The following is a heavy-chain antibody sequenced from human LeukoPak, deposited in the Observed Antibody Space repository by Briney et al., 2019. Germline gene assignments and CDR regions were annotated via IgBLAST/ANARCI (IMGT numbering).Heavy chain of an antibody. Sequence: EGSLRLSCAASGFTFSSYSMNWVRQGPGKGLEWVSSISSSSSYIYYADSVKGRFTISRDNAKNSLYLEMNGLRVEDTAVYYCARGRYFDLWGRGTLVTVSS. V-gene: IGHV3-21*01. CDR3: ARGRYFDL. CDR1: GFTFSSYS. CDR2: ISSSSSYI. J-gene: IGHJ2*01.